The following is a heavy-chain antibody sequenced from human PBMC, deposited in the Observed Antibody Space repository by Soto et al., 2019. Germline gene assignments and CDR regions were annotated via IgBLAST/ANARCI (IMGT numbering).Heavy chain of an antibody. V-gene: IGHV3-15*01. CDR2: IKSKTDGGTT. CDR3: TTGPDSGSYYNSVFGYYYYGMDV. CDR1: GFTFSKAW. D-gene: IGHD3-10*01. J-gene: IGHJ6*02. Sequence: VGSLRLSCAASGFTFSKAWMSWVRQAPGKGLEWVGRIKSKTDGGTTDYAAPVKGRFTTSRDDSKNTLYLQMNSLKTEDTAVYYCTTGPDSGSYYNSVFGYYYYGMDVWGQGTTVTSP.